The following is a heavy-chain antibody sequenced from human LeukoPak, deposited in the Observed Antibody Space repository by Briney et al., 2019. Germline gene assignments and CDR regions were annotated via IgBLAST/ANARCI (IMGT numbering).Heavy chain of an antibody. D-gene: IGHD3-22*01. CDR2: LSDNGGTA. V-gene: IGHV3-23*01. Sequence: GGSLTLSCAASGFTFSSYAMSWVRQAPGKGLEWVSSLSDNGGTAHYADSVKGRFTISRDNSKNTLYLQMNSLRAEDTAVYYCAKRSHYYDSSGYLFPFGYWGQGTLVTVSS. CDR1: GFTFSSYA. CDR3: AKRSHYYDSSGYLFPFGY. J-gene: IGHJ4*02.